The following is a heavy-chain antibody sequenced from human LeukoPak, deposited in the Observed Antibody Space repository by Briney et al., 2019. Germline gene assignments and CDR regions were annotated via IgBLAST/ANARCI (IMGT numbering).Heavy chain of an antibody. D-gene: IGHD3-9*01. CDR3: ARGGGYDIFFDY. CDR2: IYYSGST. CDR1: GGSISSGDYY. J-gene: IGHJ4*02. Sequence: PSETLSLTCTVSGGSISSGDYYWSWIRQPPGKGLERIGYIYYSGSTYYNPSLKSRVTISVDTSKNQFSLKLSSVTAADTAVYYCARGGGYDIFFDYWGQGTLVTVSS. V-gene: IGHV4-30-4*01.